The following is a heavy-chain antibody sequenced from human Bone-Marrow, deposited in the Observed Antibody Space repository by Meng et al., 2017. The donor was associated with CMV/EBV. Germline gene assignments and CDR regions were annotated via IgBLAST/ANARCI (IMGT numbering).Heavy chain of an antibody. CDR3: TTDGLDYDSSGYYWGFDY. CDR1: AW. V-gene: IGHV3-15*01. Sequence: AWMGWVRQAPGKGLEWVGRIKSKTDGGTTDYAAPVKGRFTISRDDSKNTLYLQMNSLKTEDTAVYYCTTDGLDYDSSGYYWGFDYWGQGTLVTVSS. D-gene: IGHD3-22*01. J-gene: IGHJ4*02. CDR2: IKSKTDGGTT.